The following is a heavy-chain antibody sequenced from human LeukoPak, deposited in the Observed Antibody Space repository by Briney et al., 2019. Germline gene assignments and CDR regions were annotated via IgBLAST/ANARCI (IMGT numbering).Heavy chain of an antibody. CDR2: IYYSGST. J-gene: IGHJ4*02. V-gene: IGHV4-59*12. CDR1: GGSISSYY. Sequence: SETLSLTCTVSGGSISSYYWSWIRQPPGKGLEWIGYIYYSGSTNYNPSLKSRVTISVDTSKNQFSLKLSSVTAADTAVYYCARLSRGYWGQGTLVTVSS. CDR3: ARLSRGY.